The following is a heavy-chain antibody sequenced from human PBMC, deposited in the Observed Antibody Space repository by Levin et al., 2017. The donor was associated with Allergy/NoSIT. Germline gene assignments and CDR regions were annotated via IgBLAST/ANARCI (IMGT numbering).Heavy chain of an antibody. J-gene: IGHJ4*02. CDR2: IYYSGST. CDR3: ARHLSLDSDGIFDY. D-gene: IGHD5-18*01. V-gene: IGHV4-59*08. Sequence: NTGGSLRLSCTVSGGSISSYYWSWIRQPPGKGLEWIGYIYYSGSTNYNPSLKSRVTISVDTSKNQFSLKLSSVTAADTAVYYCARHLSLDSDGIFDYWGQGTLVTVSS. CDR1: GGSISSYY.